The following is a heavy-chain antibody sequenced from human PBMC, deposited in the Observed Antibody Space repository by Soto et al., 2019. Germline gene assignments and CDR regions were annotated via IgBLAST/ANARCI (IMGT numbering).Heavy chain of an antibody. CDR2: IIPILGIA. CDR3: ARARFPDAFDI. Sequence: SVKVSCKASGGTFSSYTISWVRQAPGQGLEWMGRIIPILGIANYAQKFQDRVTITADKSTSTAYMELSSLRSEGTAVYYCARARFPDAFDIWGQGTMVTVSS. CDR1: GGTFSSYT. J-gene: IGHJ3*02. V-gene: IGHV1-69*02.